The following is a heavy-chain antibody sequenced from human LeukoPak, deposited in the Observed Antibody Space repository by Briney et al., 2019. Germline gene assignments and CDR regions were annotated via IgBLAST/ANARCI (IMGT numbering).Heavy chain of an antibody. V-gene: IGHV3-64D*09. CDR1: GFTFSSYA. CDR2: ISSNGGST. J-gene: IGHJ4*02. Sequence: PGGSLRLSCSASGFTFSSYAMHWVRQAPGKGLEYVSAISSNGGSTYYADSVKGRFTISRDNSKNTLYLQMSSLRAEDTAVYYCVKEGVGAAAGVWGQGTLVTVSS. CDR3: VKEGVGAAAGV. D-gene: IGHD6-13*01.